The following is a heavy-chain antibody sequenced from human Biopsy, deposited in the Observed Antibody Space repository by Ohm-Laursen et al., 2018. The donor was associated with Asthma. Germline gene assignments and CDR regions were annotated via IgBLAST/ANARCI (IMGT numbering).Heavy chain of an antibody. J-gene: IGHJ3*02. Sequence: SLRLSCTASGFTFSSYGMHWVRQAPGKGLEWVAVISYDGSNKYYADSVKGRFTISRDNSKNTLYLQMNSLRAEDTAVYYCASSIAVADSDAFDIWGQGTMVTVSS. V-gene: IGHV3-30*03. CDR1: GFTFSSYG. CDR3: ASSIAVADSDAFDI. CDR2: ISYDGSNK. D-gene: IGHD6-19*01.